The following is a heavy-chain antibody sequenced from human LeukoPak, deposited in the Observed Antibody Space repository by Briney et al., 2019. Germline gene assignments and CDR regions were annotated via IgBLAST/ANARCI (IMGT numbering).Heavy chain of an antibody. D-gene: IGHD6-13*01. Sequence: SETLSLTCTVSGGSISSYYWSWIRQPPGKGLEWIGYIYYSGSTNYNPSLKSRVTISVDTSKNQFSLKLSSVTAADTAVYYCARSHSSSWYSRKFYMDVWGKGTTVTISS. J-gene: IGHJ6*03. CDR3: ARSHSSSWYSRKFYMDV. V-gene: IGHV4-59*01. CDR2: IYYSGST. CDR1: GGSISSYY.